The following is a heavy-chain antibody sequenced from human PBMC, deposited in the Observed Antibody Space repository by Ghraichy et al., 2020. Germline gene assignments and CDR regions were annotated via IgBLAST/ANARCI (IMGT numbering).Heavy chain of an antibody. D-gene: IGHD6-6*01. CDR1: GGSISSGGYY. Sequence: SETLSLTCTVSGGSISSGGYYWSWIRQHPGKGLEWIGYIYYSGSTYYNPSLKSRVTISVDTSKNQFSLKLTSVTAADTAVYYCARASLSYSSSAPAWFDPWGQGTLVTVSS. CDR2: IYYSGST. J-gene: IGHJ5*02. V-gene: IGHV4-31*03. CDR3: ARASLSYSSSAPAWFDP.